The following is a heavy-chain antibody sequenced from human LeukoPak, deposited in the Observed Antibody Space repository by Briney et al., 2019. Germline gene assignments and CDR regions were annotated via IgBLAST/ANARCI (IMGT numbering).Heavy chain of an antibody. CDR1: GYTFTSYG. J-gene: IGHJ3*02. Sequence: ASVKVSCKASGYTFTSYGISWVRQAPGQGLEWMGWISAYNGNTNYAQKLQGRVTMTTDTSTSTAYMELRSLRSDDTAVYYCARDLGSGTRDDAFDIWAKGQWSPSLQ. CDR2: ISAYNGNT. V-gene: IGHV1-18*01. CDR3: ARDLGSGTRDDAFDI. D-gene: IGHD6-19*01.